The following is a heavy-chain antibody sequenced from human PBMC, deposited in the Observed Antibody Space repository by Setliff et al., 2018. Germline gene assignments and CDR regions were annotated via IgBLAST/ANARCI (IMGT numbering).Heavy chain of an antibody. CDR1: GYSFSDFY. CDR3: ARDGLSRLNWLDP. V-gene: IGHV1-2*02. Sequence: ASVKVSCKASGYSFSDFYMHWVRQVPGRGPEWMGSINPKSGVTRYVQKFQGRVTMTRDTSISTAYMELNSLTSDDTAVYYCARDGLSRLNWLDPWGQGTPVTVS. J-gene: IGHJ5*02. D-gene: IGHD6-25*01. CDR2: INPKSGVT.